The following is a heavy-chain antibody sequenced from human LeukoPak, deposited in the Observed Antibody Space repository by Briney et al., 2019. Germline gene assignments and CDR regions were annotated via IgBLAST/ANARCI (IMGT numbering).Heavy chain of an antibody. CDR3: ARERCSGGSCYSGFDY. CDR1: GYTFTGYY. D-gene: IGHD2-15*01. J-gene: IGHJ4*02. CDR2: INPNSGGT. V-gene: IGHV1-2*02. Sequence: APVKVSCKASGYTFTGYYMHWVRQAPGQGLEWMGWINPNSGGTNYAQKFQGRVTMTRDTSISTAYMELSRLRSDDTAVYYCARERCSGGSCYSGFDYWGQGTLVTVSS.